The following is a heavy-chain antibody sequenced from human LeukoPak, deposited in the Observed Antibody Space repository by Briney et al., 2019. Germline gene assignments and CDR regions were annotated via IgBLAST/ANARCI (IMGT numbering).Heavy chain of an antibody. D-gene: IGHD6-19*01. CDR2: IYTSGST. Sequence: SGTLSLTCAVSGGSISSSYYWSWIRQPAGKGLEWIGRIYTSGSTNYNPSLKSRVTISVDKSKNQFSLKLSSVTAADTAVYYCARDSSIAVAGNDAFDIWGQGTMVTVSS. CDR1: GGSISSSYY. V-gene: IGHV4-4*07. CDR3: ARDSSIAVAGNDAFDI. J-gene: IGHJ3*02.